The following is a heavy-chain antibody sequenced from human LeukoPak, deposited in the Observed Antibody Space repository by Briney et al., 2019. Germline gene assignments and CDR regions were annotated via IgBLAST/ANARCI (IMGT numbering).Heavy chain of an antibody. D-gene: IGHD3-9*01. CDR1: GFTFSSYG. CDR2: IWYDGSNK. CDR3: ARDGYDILTGYHPWYYGMDV. Sequence: PGRSLRLSCAASGFTFSSYGMHWVRQAPGKGLEWVAVIWYDGSNKYYADSVKGRFTISRDNSKNMLYLQMNSLRAEDTAVYYCARDGYDILTGYHPWYYGMDVWGKGTTVTVSS. V-gene: IGHV3-33*01. J-gene: IGHJ6*04.